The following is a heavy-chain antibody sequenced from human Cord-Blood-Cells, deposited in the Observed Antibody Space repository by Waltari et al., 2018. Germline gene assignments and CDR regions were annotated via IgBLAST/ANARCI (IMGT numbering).Heavy chain of an antibody. CDR2: INHSGST. CDR1: GGSFSCYY. V-gene: IGHV4-34*01. J-gene: IGHJ4*02. D-gene: IGHD3-10*01. CDR3: ARGLSITMVRGVNRGYFDY. Sequence: QVQLQQWGAGLLKPSETLSLTCAVYGGSFSCYYWSWIRQPPGQGLEWIGEINHSGSTNYNPSLKSRVTISVDTSKNQFSLKLSSVTAADTAVYYCARGLSITMVRGVNRGYFDYWGQGTLVTVSS.